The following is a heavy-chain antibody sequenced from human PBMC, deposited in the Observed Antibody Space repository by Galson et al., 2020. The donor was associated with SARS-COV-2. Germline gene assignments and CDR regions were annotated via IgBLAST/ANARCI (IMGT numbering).Heavy chain of an antibody. CDR2: INWNGGST. CDR1: GFTFDDYG. Sequence: GESLKISCAASGFTFDDYGMSWVRQAPGKGLEWVSGINWNGGSTGYADSVKGRFTISRDNAKNSLYLQMNSLRAEDTALYYCATDPHEYSGSSDGAFDIWGQGTMVTVSS. V-gene: IGHV3-20*04. J-gene: IGHJ3*02. D-gene: IGHD1-26*01. CDR3: ATDPHEYSGSSDGAFDI.